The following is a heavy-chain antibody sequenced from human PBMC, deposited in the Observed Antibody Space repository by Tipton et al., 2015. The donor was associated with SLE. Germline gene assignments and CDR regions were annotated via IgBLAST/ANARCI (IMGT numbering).Heavy chain of an antibody. V-gene: IGHV3-48*01. CDR2: IRSGSSLI. J-gene: IGHJ3*02. Sequence: SLRLSCVASGFTFSLYRMNWVRQAPGKGLEWLSNIRSGSSLIYYADSVRGRFTISRDNAKNSVYLQMSSLRAEDRAVYYCARVGDSGYDIPSAVDIWGQGTMVTVSS. CDR1: GFTFSLYR. CDR3: ARVGDSGYDIPSAVDI. D-gene: IGHD5-12*01.